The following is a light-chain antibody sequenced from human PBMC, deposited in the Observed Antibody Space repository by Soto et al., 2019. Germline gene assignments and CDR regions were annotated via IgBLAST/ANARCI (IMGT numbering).Light chain of an antibody. CDR1: QSVSSY. V-gene: IGKV3-11*01. CDR2: AAS. CDR3: QQRSNWPLT. Sequence: EIVLTQSPATLSLSPGERATLSCRASQSVSSYLAWYQQKPGQAPRLLIYAASNRATGIPARFSGSGSGPDFTLTISSLEPEDFAVYYCQQRSNWPLTFGGGTKVEIK. J-gene: IGKJ4*01.